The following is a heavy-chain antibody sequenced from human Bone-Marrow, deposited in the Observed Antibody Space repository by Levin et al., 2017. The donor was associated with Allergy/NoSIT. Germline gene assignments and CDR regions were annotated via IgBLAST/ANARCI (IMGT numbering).Heavy chain of an antibody. J-gene: IGHJ4*02. CDR3: ARGWFGELLSH. CDR1: GFTVSSNY. D-gene: IGHD3-10*01. Sequence: GGSLRLSCAASGFTVSSNYMSWVRQAPGKGPEWVSVIYGGGSTYYADSVKGRFTISRDNSKNTLYLQMNSLRAEDTAVYYCARGWFGELLSHWGQGTLVTVSS. V-gene: IGHV3-53*01. CDR2: IYGGGST.